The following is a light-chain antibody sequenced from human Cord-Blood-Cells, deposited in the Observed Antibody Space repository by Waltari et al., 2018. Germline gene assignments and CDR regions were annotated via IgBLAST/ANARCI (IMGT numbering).Light chain of an antibody. CDR3: CSYAGSSTLVV. CDR1: SLRSYY. CDR2: GKN. V-gene: IGLV3-19*01. Sequence: SSELTQDPAVSVALGQTVRITCQGDSLRSYYASWYQQKPGQAPVLVIYGKNNRPSGIPDRFSGSKSGNTASLTISGLQAEDEADYYCCSYAGSSTLVVFGGGTKLTVL. J-gene: IGLJ2*01.